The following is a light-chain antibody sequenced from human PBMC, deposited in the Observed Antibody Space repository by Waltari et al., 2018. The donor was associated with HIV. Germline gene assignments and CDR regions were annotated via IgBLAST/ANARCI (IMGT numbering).Light chain of an antibody. J-gene: IGKJ1*01. Sequence: DIVMTQSPDSLPVSLGEMSTIPCKSSQSVLYKSNNKNHLAWYQHKVGQPPKLLIYWASVRESGVPERFSGSGSGTDFTLTISSLQAEDVAVYYCQQYYGDIWTFGQGTKVEIK. CDR1: QSVLYKSNNKNH. CDR2: WAS. V-gene: IGKV4-1*01. CDR3: QQYYGDIWT.